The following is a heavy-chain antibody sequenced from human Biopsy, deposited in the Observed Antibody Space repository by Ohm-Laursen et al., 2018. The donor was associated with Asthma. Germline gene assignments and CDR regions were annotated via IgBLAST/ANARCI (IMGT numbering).Heavy chain of an antibody. CDR1: GGTFNTYV. J-gene: IGHJ4*02. CDR2: INFGFGTT. V-gene: IGHV1-69*13. Sequence: GASVKVSCKSLGGTFNTYVIGWVRQAPGQGLEWMGGINFGFGTTTYPQKFQDRVTITADDSTSTVYMELSSLRSEDTAVYYCARKAGSCISRTCYSLDFWGQGTLVTVSS. CDR3: ARKAGSCISRTCYSLDF. D-gene: IGHD2-2*01.